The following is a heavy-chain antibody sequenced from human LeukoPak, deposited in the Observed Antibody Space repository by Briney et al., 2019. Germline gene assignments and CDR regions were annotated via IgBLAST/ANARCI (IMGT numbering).Heavy chain of an antibody. CDR1: GRTLSSYA. Sequence: GSSVKVSCKASGRTLSSYAISWVRQAPGQGLEWMGGIIPIFGTANYAQKFHGRVTITADKSTSTAYMELSSLRSEDTAVYYCARRGHSSGWYYFDYWGQGTLVTVSS. V-gene: IGHV1-69*06. CDR3: ARRGHSSGWYYFDY. D-gene: IGHD6-19*01. J-gene: IGHJ4*02. CDR2: IIPIFGTA.